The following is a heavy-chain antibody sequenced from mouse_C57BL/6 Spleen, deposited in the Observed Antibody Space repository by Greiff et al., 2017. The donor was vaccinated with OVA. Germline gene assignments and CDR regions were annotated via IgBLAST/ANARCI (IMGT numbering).Heavy chain of an antibody. V-gene: IGHV1-82*01. CDR1: GYAFSSSW. D-gene: IGHD3-2*02. CDR3: ARQLRLPSMDY. CDR2: IYPGDGDT. J-gene: IGHJ4*01. Sequence: VHLVESGPELVKPGASVKISCKASGYAFSSSWMNWVKQRPGKGLEWIGRIYPGDGDTNYNGKFKGKATLTADKSSSTAYMQLSSLTSEDSAVYFCARQLRLPSMDYWGQGTSVTVSS.